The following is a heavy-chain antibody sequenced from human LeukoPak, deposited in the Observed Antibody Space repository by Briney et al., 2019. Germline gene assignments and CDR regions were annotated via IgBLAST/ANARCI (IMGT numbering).Heavy chain of an antibody. D-gene: IGHD3-16*02. CDR3: PTSGVSGSYPYYYSMDV. CDR2: ISYDGSNK. J-gene: IGHJ6*02. CDR1: GFIFSNYA. V-gene: IGHV3-30*04. Sequence: GRSLRLSCAASGFIFSNYAMHWVRQAPGKGLEWVAVISYDGSNKYYADSVKGRFTISRDNPNNTLYLQMNNLRAEDTAVYYCPTSGVSGSYPYYYSMDVWGQGTTVTVSS.